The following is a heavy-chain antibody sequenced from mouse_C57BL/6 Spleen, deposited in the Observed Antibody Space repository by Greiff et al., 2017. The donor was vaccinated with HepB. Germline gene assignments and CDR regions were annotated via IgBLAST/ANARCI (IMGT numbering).Heavy chain of an antibody. V-gene: IGHV5-9*01. CDR3: ARHEHYSNYVGWYFDV. J-gene: IGHJ1*03. CDR2: ISGGGGNT. CDR1: GFTFSSYT. D-gene: IGHD2-5*01. Sequence: EVKLMESGGGLVKPGGSLKLSCAASGFTFSSYTMSWVRQTPEKRLEWVATISGGGGNTYYPDSVKGRFTISRDNAKNTLYLQMSSLRSEDTALYYCARHEHYSNYVGWYFDVWGTGTTVTVSS.